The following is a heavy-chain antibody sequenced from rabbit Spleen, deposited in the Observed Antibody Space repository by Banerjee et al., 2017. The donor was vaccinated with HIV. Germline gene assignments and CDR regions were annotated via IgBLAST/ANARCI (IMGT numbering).Heavy chain of an antibody. CDR2: IYGDSSGCT. D-gene: IGHD2-1*01. J-gene: IGHJ4*01. CDR1: GFSFSSSYY. V-gene: IGHV1S40*01. CDR3: ARGSATMTMVITGYYLNL. Sequence: QSLEESGGDLVKPGASLTLTCTASGFSFSSSYYMCWVRQAPGKGLECIACIYGDSSGCTWCASWAKGRFAISKSSSTTVTLQMTSVTAADTATYFCARGSATMTMVITGYYLNLWGPGTLVTVS.